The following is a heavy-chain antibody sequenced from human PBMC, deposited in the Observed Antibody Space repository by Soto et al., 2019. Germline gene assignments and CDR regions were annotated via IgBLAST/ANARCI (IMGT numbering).Heavy chain of an antibody. CDR2: IYPVDSDT. D-gene: IGHD3-9*01. CDR3: ARLTGLPKYHPMDV. V-gene: IGHV5-51*01. Sequence: ESLKISCEGSGYTFATYWIGWVRQMPGKGLEWMGIIYPVDSDTKYSPSFQGQVTISADKSISTAYLQWSSLEASDTAIYYCARLTGLPKYHPMDVSGQGTTVSVSS. CDR1: GYTFATYW. J-gene: IGHJ6*02.